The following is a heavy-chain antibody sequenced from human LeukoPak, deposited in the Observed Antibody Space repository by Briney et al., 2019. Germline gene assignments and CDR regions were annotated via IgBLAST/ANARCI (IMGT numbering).Heavy chain of an antibody. Sequence: GGSLRLSCAASGFTFSSYWMSWVRQAPGKGLEWVANIKQDGSEKYYVDSVKGRFTISRDNAKNSLYLQMNSLRAEDTAVYYCARDSGGVDMSSGYMNYFDYWGQGTLVTVSS. D-gene: IGHD3-22*01. CDR3: ARDSGGVDMSSGYMNYFDY. J-gene: IGHJ4*02. CDR1: GFTFSSYW. V-gene: IGHV3-7*01. CDR2: IKQDGSEK.